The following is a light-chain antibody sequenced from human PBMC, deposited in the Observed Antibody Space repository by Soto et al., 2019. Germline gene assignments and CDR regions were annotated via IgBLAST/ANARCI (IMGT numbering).Light chain of an antibody. J-gene: IGKJ1*01. Sequence: EIILTQSPDTLSLSPGERATLSCRASQTVSSNYLAWCQQRPGQAPRLLIYGASTRAAGIPDRFSGSGSGTDFTLTISRLEPEDFAVYYCQQYVSSGTFGQGTKVDIK. CDR1: QTVSSNY. CDR3: QQYVSSGT. V-gene: IGKV3-20*01. CDR2: GAS.